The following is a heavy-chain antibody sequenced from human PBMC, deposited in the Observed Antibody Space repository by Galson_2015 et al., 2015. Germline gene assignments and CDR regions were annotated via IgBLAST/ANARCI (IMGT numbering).Heavy chain of an antibody. D-gene: IGHD2-15*01. Sequence: SLRLSCAASGFTFSIYGMNWVRQAPGKGLEWVAYISSSRTTIKYADSVKGRFSISRDNAKNSLYLQMSSLREQDTAAYYCARDRGYGTSGTNDYWGQGTLVTVSS. J-gene: IGHJ4*02. CDR1: GFTFSIYG. V-gene: IGHV3-48*02. CDR3: ARDRGYGTSGTNDY. CDR2: ISSSRTTI.